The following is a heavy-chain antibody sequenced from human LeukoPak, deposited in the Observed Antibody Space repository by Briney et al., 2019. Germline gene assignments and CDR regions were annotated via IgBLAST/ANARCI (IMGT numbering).Heavy chain of an antibody. CDR1: GFTFSDYY. Sequence: GGSLRLSCAASGFTFSDYYMSWIRQAPGKGLEWASYISSSGSTKNYADSVKGRFTISRDNAKSSLYLQMDSLRAEDTAVYYCARDTYYYDSRPYIFDYWGQGTLVTVSS. CDR2: ISSSGSTK. V-gene: IGHV3-11*01. J-gene: IGHJ4*02. CDR3: ARDTYYYDSRPYIFDY. D-gene: IGHD3-22*01.